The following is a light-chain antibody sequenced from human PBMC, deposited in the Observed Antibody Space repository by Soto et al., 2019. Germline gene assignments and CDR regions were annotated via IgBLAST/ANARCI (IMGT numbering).Light chain of an antibody. CDR2: DVS. CDR1: QSVSSN. Sequence: EIVMTQSPATLSVSPGERATLSCRASQSVSSNLAWYQQRPAQAPRLLIYDVSTRATGVPTRFSGSGSGTEFTLTISSLQSEDFAFYYCQQYHDWPLTFGGGTRVEIK. CDR3: QQYHDWPLT. J-gene: IGKJ4*01. V-gene: IGKV3D-15*01.